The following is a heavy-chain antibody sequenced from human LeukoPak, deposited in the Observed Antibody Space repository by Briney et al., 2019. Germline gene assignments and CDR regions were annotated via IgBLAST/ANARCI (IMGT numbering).Heavy chain of an antibody. Sequence: GGSLRLSCAASGFTFSSYSMNWVRQAPGKGLEWVSYISSSSSTIYYADSVKGRFTISRDSSKNTLYLQMNSLRSDDTAIYYCARDVGGEWSYAFPFFDYWGQGTLVTVSS. CDR2: ISSSSSTI. J-gene: IGHJ4*02. V-gene: IGHV3-48*01. CDR1: GFTFSSYS. D-gene: IGHD1-26*01. CDR3: ARDVGGEWSYAFPFFDY.